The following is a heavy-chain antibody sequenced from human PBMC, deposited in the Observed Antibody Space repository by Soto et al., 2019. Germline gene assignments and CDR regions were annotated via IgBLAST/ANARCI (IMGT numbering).Heavy chain of an antibody. CDR3: ARAFIVGGRYYYYGMDV. V-gene: IGHV3-33*01. D-gene: IGHD1-26*01. Sequence: PGGSLRLSCAASGFTFSSYGMHWVRQAPGKGLEWVAVIWYDGSNKYYADSVKGRFTISRDNSKNTLYLQMNSLRAEDTAVYYCARAFIVGGRYYYYGMDVWGQGTTVTAP. CDR1: GFTFSSYG. CDR2: IWYDGSNK. J-gene: IGHJ6*02.